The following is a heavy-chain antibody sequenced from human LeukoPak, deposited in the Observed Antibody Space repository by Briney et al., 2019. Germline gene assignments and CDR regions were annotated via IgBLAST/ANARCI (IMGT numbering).Heavy chain of an antibody. CDR1: GGTFSSYA. V-gene: IGHV1-69*04. Sequence: SVKVSCKASGGTFSSYAISWVRQAPGQGLEWMGGIIPILGIANYAQKFQGRVTITADKSTSTAYMELSSLRSEDTAVYYCARRIAVAGTGYYYGMDVWGQGTTVTVSS. CDR2: IIPILGIA. CDR3: ARRIAVAGTGYYYGMDV. D-gene: IGHD6-19*01. J-gene: IGHJ6*02.